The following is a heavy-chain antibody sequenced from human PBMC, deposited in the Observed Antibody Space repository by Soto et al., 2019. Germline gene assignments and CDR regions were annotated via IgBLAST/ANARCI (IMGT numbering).Heavy chain of an antibody. Sequence: PGGSLRLSCAASGFTVNSNYMNWVRQAPGKGLEWVSVTYIDGSTYYADSVKGRFTISRDNSKNTLYLQMNSLRAEDTAVYYCARDRGGGMDVWGQGTTVTVSS. V-gene: IGHV3-66*01. CDR1: GFTVNSNY. D-gene: IGHD3-16*01. J-gene: IGHJ6*02. CDR2: TYIDGST. CDR3: ARDRGGGMDV.